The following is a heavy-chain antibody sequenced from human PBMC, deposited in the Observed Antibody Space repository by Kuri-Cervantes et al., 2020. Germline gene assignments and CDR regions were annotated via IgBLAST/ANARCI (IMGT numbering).Heavy chain of an antibody. D-gene: IGHD3-16*01. CDR3: ARDPLGGDYFDY. Sequence: GGSLRLSCAASGFTFDDYATHWVRQAPGKGLEWVSGISWNSGSIGYADSVKGRFTISRDNSKNTLYLQMNSLRAEDTAVYYCARDPLGGDYFDYWGQGTLVTVSS. CDR1: GFTFDDYA. V-gene: IGHV3-9*01. CDR2: ISWNSGSI. J-gene: IGHJ4*02.